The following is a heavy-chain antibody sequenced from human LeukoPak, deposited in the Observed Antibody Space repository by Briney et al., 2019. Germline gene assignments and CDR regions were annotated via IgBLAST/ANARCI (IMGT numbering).Heavy chain of an antibody. D-gene: IGHD3-22*01. V-gene: IGHV5-51*01. Sequence: HGESLKISCKGSGYSFTSYWIGWVRQMPGKGLEWMGTIYPGDSDTRYSPSFQGQVTISADKSISTAYLQSSSLKASDTAMYYCARIYYYDSSGYYQAFDYWGQGTLVTVSS. CDR3: ARIYYYDSSGYYQAFDY. CDR1: GYSFTSYW. CDR2: IYPGDSDT. J-gene: IGHJ4*02.